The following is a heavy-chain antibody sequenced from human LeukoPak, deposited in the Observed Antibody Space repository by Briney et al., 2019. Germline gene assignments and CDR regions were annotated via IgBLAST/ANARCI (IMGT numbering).Heavy chain of an antibody. CDR1: GYTFTVNY. CDR2: INPNSGGT. Sequence: ASVKVSCKASGYTFTVNYMHWVRQAPRQGLEWMGWINPNSGGTKYAQKFQGRVTMTRDTSISTGDMELSRLRSDDTAVYYCARGEVSSWYDYFQHWGLGSLVTVSS. J-gene: IGHJ1*01. V-gene: IGHV1-2*02. D-gene: IGHD6-13*01. CDR3: ARGEVSSWYDYFQH.